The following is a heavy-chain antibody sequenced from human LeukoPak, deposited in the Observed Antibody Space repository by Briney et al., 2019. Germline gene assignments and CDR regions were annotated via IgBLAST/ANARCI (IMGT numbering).Heavy chain of an antibody. J-gene: IGHJ5*02. CDR2: ISAYNGNT. CDR1: GYTFINYD. D-gene: IGHD3-3*01. V-gene: IGHV1-18*01. Sequence: GASVKVSCKASGYTFINYDINWVRQAPGQGLEWMGWISAYNGNTNYAQKLQGRVTMTTDTSTSTAYMELRSLRSDDTAVYYCARGLEWLTRRHTWFDPWGQGTLVTVSS. CDR3: ARGLEWLTRRHTWFDP.